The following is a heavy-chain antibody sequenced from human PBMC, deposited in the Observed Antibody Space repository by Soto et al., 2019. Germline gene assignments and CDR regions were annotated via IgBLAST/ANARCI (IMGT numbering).Heavy chain of an antibody. CDR3: ARDRSSSSEGVDY. J-gene: IGHJ4*02. CDR1: GVTVCSYG. Sequence: GGSLRLSCAASGVTVCSYGMHWVRQAPGKGLEWVAVIWYDGSNKYYADSVKGRFTISRDNSKNTLYLQMNSLRAEDTAVYYCARDRSSSSEGVDYWGQGTLVTVSS. D-gene: IGHD6-6*01. V-gene: IGHV3-33*01. CDR2: IWYDGSNK.